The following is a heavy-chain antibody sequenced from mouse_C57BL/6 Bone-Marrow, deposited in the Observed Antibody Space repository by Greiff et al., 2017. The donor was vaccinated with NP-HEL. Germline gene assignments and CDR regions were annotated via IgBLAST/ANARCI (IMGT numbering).Heavy chain of an antibody. J-gene: IGHJ3*01. D-gene: IGHD2-2*01. V-gene: IGHV5-4*03. Sequence: DVKLVESGGGLVKPGGSLKLSCAASGFTFSSYAMSWVRQTPEKRLEWVATISDGGSYTYYPDNVKGRFTISRDNAKNNLYLQMSHLKSEDTAMYYCARSTMVTTGFAYWGQGTLVTVSA. CDR2: ISDGGSYT. CDR3: ARSTMVTTGFAY. CDR1: GFTFSSYA.